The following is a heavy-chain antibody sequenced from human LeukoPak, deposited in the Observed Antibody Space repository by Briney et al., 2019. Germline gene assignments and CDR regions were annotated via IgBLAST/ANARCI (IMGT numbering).Heavy chain of an antibody. CDR1: GYPFSSYG. Sequence: ASVKVSCKASGYPFSSYGISWVRQAPGQGLEWMGWISAYDGNTNYAQKVQGRVTMTTDRSTSTAYMELRSLRSDDMAVYYCARDPVHYYDSSGYWRYWGQGTLVTVSS. V-gene: IGHV1-18*03. D-gene: IGHD3-22*01. CDR3: ARDPVHYYDSSGYWRY. CDR2: ISAYDGNT. J-gene: IGHJ4*02.